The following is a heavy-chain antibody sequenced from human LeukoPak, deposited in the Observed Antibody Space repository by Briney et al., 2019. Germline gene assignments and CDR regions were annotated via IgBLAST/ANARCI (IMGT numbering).Heavy chain of an antibody. CDR3: AREVAAAGTFDY. CDR1: GFTFSSYW. D-gene: IGHD6-13*01. CDR2: INSDGSST. V-gene: IGHV3-74*01. Sequence: PGGSLRLSCAASGFTFSSYWMHWVRQAPGKGLVWVSRINSDGSSTSYADSVKGRFTISRDNAKNTLYLQMNSLRAEDTAVYYCAREVAAAGTFDYWGQGTLVTVSS. J-gene: IGHJ4*02.